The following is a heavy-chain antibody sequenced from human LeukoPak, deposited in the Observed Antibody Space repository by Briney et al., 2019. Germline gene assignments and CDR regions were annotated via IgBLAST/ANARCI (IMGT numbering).Heavy chain of an antibody. CDR2: INHSGST. Sequence: SETLSLTCAVYGGSFSGYYWSWIRQPPGKGLEWIGEINHSGSTNYNPSLKSRVTIPVDTSKNQFSLKLSSVTAADTAVYYCARGVNYYDSSGYPDYWGQGTLVTVSS. CDR1: GGSFSGYY. CDR3: ARGVNYYDSSGYPDY. J-gene: IGHJ4*02. V-gene: IGHV4-34*01. D-gene: IGHD3-22*01.